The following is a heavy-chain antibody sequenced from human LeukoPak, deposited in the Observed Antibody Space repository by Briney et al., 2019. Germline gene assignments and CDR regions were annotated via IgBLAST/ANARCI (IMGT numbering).Heavy chain of an antibody. Sequence: PSETLSLTCTVSGGSISRSSYYWGWIRQPPGKGLERIGSIYYSGSTYYNPSLKSRVTISVDTSKNQFSLKLSSVTAADTAVYYCARSRAIFGVVQNWFDPWGQGTLVTVSS. V-gene: IGHV4-39*07. CDR3: ARSRAIFGVVQNWFDP. J-gene: IGHJ5*02. CDR1: GGSISRSSYY. D-gene: IGHD3-3*01. CDR2: IYYSGST.